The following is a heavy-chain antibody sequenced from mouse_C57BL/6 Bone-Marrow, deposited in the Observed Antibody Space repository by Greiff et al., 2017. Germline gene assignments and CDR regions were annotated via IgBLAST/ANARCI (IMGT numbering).Heavy chain of an antibody. J-gene: IGHJ3*01. Sequence: QVQLQQSGAELVKPGASVKLSCKASGYTFTSYWMQWVKQRPGQGLEWIGEIDPSDSYTNYNQKFKGKATLTVDTSASTAYMQLSSLTSEDSAVYYCARRNWYRKFAYWGQGTLVTVSA. CDR3: ARRNWYRKFAY. V-gene: IGHV1-50*01. D-gene: IGHD1-3*01. CDR2: IDPSDSYT. CDR1: GYTFTSYW.